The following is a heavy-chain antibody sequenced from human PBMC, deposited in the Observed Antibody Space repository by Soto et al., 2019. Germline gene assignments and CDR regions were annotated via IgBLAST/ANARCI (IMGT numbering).Heavy chain of an antibody. Sequence: QLQLQEAGPGLVTPSETLSLSCTVSGDSVTSGAHYWVWIRQPPGKGLEWIGNIHYSGSTYHNPSLKSRVTMSVDTYKNQFFLNLISVTAADTAVYYCARLTGLHGGALRFDPWGQGTLVTVSS. D-gene: IGHD2-15*01. V-gene: IGHV4-39*01. CDR3: ARLTGLHGGALRFDP. CDR2: IHYSGST. J-gene: IGHJ5*02. CDR1: GDSVTSGAHY.